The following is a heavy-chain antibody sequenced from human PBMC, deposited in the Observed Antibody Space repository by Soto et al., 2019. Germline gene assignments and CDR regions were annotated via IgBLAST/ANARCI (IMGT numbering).Heavy chain of an antibody. CDR3: ARDSDDYVWGSYRYGWFDP. CDR1: GFTFSSYA. J-gene: IGHJ5*02. CDR2: ISYDGSNK. D-gene: IGHD3-16*02. V-gene: IGHV3-30-3*01. Sequence: VQLVESGGGVVQPGRSLRLSCAASGFTFSSYAMHWVRQAPGKGLEWVAVISYDGSNKYYAESVKGRFTISRDNSKNTLYLQMNSMRAEDTAVYYCARDSDDYVWGSYRYGWFDPWGQGTLVTVSS.